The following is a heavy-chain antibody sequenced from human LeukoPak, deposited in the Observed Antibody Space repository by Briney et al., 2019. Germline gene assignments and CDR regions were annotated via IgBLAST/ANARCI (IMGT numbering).Heavy chain of an antibody. CDR3: VRLLDRDY. D-gene: IGHD3-3*01. J-gene: IGHJ4*02. CDR1: GFTFSSYG. Sequence: GGSLRLSCAASGFTFSSYGMHWVRQAPGKGLEWVAFIRYDGSNKYYADSVKGRFTISRDNARNTVYLQMNSLRAEDTAVYYCVRLLDRDYWGQGTLVTVSS. V-gene: IGHV3-30*02. CDR2: IRYDGSNK.